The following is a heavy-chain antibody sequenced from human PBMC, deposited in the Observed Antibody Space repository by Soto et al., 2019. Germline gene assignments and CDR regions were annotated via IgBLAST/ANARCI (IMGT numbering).Heavy chain of an antibody. Sequence: QVQLVQSGAEVKKPGASVKVSCKASGYTFTSYAMHWVRQAPGQRLEWMGWINAGNGNTKYSQKFQGRVTITRDTSASTAYMERSSLRSEDTAVYYFASDLGVGAASDYWGQGTLVTVSS. J-gene: IGHJ4*02. CDR2: INAGNGNT. D-gene: IGHD1-26*01. CDR1: GYTFTSYA. CDR3: ASDLGVGAASDY. V-gene: IGHV1-3*01.